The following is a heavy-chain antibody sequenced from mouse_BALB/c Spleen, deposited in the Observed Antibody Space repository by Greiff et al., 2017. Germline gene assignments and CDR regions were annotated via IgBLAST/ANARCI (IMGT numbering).Heavy chain of an antibody. D-gene: IGHD1-2*01. J-gene: IGHJ2*01. V-gene: IGHV2-9*02. CDR2: IWAGGST. Sequence: VQLQESGPGLVAPSQSLSITCTVSGFSLTSYGVHWVRQPPGKGLEWLGVIWAGGSTNYNSALMSRLSISKDNSKSQVFLKMNSLQTDDTAMYYCARDPHYYGYGYFDYWGQGTTLTVSS. CDR3: ARDPHYYGYGYFDY. CDR1: GFSLTSYG.